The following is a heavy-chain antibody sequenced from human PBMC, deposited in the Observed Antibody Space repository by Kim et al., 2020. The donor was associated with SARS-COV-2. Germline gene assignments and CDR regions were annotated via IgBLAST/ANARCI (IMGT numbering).Heavy chain of an antibody. CDR2: ISAYNGNT. J-gene: IGHJ6*02. CDR1: GYTFTSYG. V-gene: IGHV1-18*01. CDR3: ARVTIFGVVNFYYYGMDV. Sequence: ASVKVSCKASGYTFTSYGISWVRQAPGQGLEWMGWISAYNGNTNYAQKLQGRVTMTTDTSTSTAYMELRSLRSDDTAVYYCARVTIFGVVNFYYYGMDVWGQGTTVTVSS. D-gene: IGHD3-3*01.